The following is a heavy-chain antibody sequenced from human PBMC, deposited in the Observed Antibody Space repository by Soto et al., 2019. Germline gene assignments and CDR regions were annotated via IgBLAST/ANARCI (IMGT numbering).Heavy chain of an antibody. D-gene: IGHD6-19*01. J-gene: IGHJ4*02. CDR2: INPSGGST. V-gene: IGHV1-46*01. CDR3: AREGAVAGTVVY. Sequence: QVQLVQSGAEVKKPGASVKVSCKASGYTFTSYYMHWVRQAPGQGLEWMGIINPSGGSTSYAQKFQGRVPMTRDTSTSTVYMELSSLRSEDTAVYYCAREGAVAGTVVYWGQGTLVTVSS. CDR1: GYTFTSYY.